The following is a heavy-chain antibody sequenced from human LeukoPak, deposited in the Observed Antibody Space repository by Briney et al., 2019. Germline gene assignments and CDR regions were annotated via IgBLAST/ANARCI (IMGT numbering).Heavy chain of an antibody. V-gene: IGHV3-23*01. CDR3: AKYSGSYYYPPNWDS. Sequence: ETLSLTCAVYGGSFSGYYWSWIRQPPGKGLEWIGEINHSGSGSSTFYADSVKGRFTLSRDYPKNTLYLQMNSLRAEDTAVYFCAKYSGSYYYPPNWDSWGQGTLVTVSS. J-gene: IGHJ4*02. D-gene: IGHD1-26*01. CDR2: INHSGSGSST. CDR1: GGSFSGYY.